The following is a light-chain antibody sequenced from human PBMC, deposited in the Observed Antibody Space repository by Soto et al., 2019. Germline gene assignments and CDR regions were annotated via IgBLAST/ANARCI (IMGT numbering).Light chain of an antibody. Sequence: EIVLTQSPATLSLSPGDRATLSCRASQSVDAYLAWYQQRPGQAPRLLMFDVSNRATGTPTRFSGRGSGTDFTLTISSLEPEDFAVYYCQQRSTWSPTFGQGTKVEIK. CDR2: DVS. CDR1: QSVDAY. J-gene: IGKJ1*01. CDR3: QQRSTWSPT. V-gene: IGKV3-11*01.